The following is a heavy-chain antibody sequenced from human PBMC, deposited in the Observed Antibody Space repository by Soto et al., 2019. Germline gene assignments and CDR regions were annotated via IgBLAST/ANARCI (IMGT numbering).Heavy chain of an antibody. D-gene: IGHD1-20*01. CDR1: GFTLRSYA. V-gene: IGHV3-23*01. J-gene: IGHJ4*02. CDR3: AKAKNDYNWDNRPPFDY. CDR2: ISANDVGT. Sequence: GGSLRLSCEASGFTLRSYAMTWIRQAPGKGLEWVSLISANDVGTYYAESVKTRFTISTDQSRNTVYLQMDSLRADDTTIYYCAKAKNDYNWDNRPPFDYWGQGTLVTVSS.